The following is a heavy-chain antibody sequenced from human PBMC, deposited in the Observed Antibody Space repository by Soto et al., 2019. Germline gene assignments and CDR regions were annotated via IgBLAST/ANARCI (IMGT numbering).Heavy chain of an antibody. D-gene: IGHD5-12*01. J-gene: IGHJ6*02. CDR2: ISGSGGST. Sequence: PGGSLRLSCAASGFTFSSYAMIWVRQAPGKGLEWVSAISGSGGSTYYADSVKGRFTISRDNSKNTLYLQMNSLRAEDTAVYYCAKGDSGYEAYYYGMDVWGQGTTVTVSS. V-gene: IGHV3-23*01. CDR3: AKGDSGYEAYYYGMDV. CDR1: GFTFSSYA.